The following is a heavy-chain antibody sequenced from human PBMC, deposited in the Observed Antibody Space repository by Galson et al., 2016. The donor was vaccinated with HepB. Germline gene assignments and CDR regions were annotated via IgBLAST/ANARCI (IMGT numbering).Heavy chain of an antibody. CDR2: ISSFDENVR. Sequence: SLRLSCAASGFSFSDYWMHWVRQAPGKGLAWVSRISSFDENVRSYADSVKGRFTVSRDNARNTLYLQMNSLSVDDTAVYYCTRSRSVAAPGAHSDYWGQGALVTVSS. V-gene: IGHV3-74*01. CDR1: GFSFSDYW. J-gene: IGHJ4*02. D-gene: IGHD2-15*01. CDR3: TRSRSVAAPGAHSDY.